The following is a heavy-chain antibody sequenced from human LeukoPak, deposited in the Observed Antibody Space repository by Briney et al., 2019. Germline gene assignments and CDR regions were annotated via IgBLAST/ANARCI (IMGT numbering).Heavy chain of an antibody. V-gene: IGHV4-61*01. D-gene: IGHD1-26*01. CDR2: IYYSGST. Sequence: PSETLSLTCTVSGGSVSSGSYYWSWIRQPPGKGLEWIGYIYYSGSTNYNPSLKSRVTISVDTSKNQFSLKLSSVTAADTAVYYCARGEDYVDYWGQGTLVTVSS. CDR1: GGSVSSGSYY. J-gene: IGHJ4*02. CDR3: ARGEDYVDY.